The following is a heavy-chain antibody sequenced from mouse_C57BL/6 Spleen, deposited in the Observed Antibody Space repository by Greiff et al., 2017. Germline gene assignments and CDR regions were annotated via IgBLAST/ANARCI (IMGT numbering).Heavy chain of an antibody. D-gene: IGHD2-1*01. J-gene: IGHJ4*01. CDR2: IDPNSGGT. V-gene: IGHV1-72*01. Sequence: QVQLQQPRAELVKPGASVKLSCKASGYTFTSYWMHWVKQRPGRGLEWIGRIDPNSGGTKYNEKFKSKATLTVDKPSSTAYMQLSSLTSEDSAVYYCARSYGKNAMDYWGQGTSVTVSS. CDR1: GYTFTSYW. CDR3: ARSYGKNAMDY.